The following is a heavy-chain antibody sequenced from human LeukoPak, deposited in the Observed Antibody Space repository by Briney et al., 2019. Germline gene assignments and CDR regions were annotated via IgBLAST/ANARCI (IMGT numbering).Heavy chain of an antibody. CDR1: GFTFSSYE. D-gene: IGHD2-15*01. CDR3: ARDRIVVVGDYYYYGMDV. J-gene: IGHJ6*02. CDR2: ISSSGSTI. V-gene: IGHV3-48*03. Sequence: PGGSLRLSCAASGFTFSSYEMNWVRQAPGKGLEWVSYISSSGSTIYYADSVKGRFTISRDNAKNPLYLQMNSLRAGDTAVYYCARDRIVVVGDYYYYGMDVWGQGTTVTVSS.